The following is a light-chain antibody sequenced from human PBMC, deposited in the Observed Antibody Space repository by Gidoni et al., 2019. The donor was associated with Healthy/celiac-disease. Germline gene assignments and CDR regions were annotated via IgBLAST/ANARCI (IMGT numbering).Light chain of an antibody. V-gene: IGKV3-11*01. Sequence: EIVLTQSPATLSLSPGERATLSCRASQSVRSYLAWYQQKPGQAPRLLSYDASNRATGSPARFSGSGSGTDFTLTISSLEPEEVAVYYCQQRSNWPITFXQXTRLEIK. CDR1: QSVRSY. CDR2: DAS. J-gene: IGKJ5*01. CDR3: QQRSNWPIT.